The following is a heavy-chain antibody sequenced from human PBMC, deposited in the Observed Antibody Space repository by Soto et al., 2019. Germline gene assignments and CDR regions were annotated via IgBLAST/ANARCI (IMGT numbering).Heavy chain of an antibody. CDR2: ISAYNDKT. Sequence: QVQLVQSGAEVKKPGASVKVSCKASGYTFTSYGISWVRQAPGQALEWMGWISAYNDKTNYAQKLQGRVTMTTDTSTSTAYMELRSLRSDDTAVYYCARDYPISSGWYRCDYWGQGTLVTVSS. D-gene: IGHD6-19*01. J-gene: IGHJ4*02. CDR1: GYTFTSYG. V-gene: IGHV1-18*01. CDR3: ARDYPISSGWYRCDY.